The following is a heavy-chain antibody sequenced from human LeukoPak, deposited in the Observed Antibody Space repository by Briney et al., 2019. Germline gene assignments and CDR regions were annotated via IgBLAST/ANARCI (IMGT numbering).Heavy chain of an antibody. J-gene: IGHJ4*02. CDR3: AKGYYASGSSLSAFDY. CDR2: ISGSGGST. CDR1: GFTFSSYA. Sequence: GGALRLSCSASGFTFSSYAMSWVRQAPGKGLEWVSAISGSGGSTYSADFVKGRFTISRDNSKNTLYLQMNSLRAEDTAVYYCAKGYYASGSSLSAFDYWGQGTLVTVSS. D-gene: IGHD3-10*01. V-gene: IGHV3-23*01.